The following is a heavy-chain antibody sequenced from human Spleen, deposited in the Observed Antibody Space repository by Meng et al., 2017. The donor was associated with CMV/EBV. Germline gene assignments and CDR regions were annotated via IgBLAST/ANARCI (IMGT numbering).Heavy chain of an antibody. CDR2: VNDNGGNT. CDR3: AKDSPRVAAWEYFDY. V-gene: IGHV3-23*01. CDR1: GFTFRSVV. D-gene: IGHD1-26*01. J-gene: IGHJ4*02. Sequence: SGFTFRSVVMSWVRQAPGKGLEWVSSVNDNGGNTYYADSVKGRFTISRDNSKKMLYLQMNSLRAEDTAVYYCAKDSPRVAAWEYFDYWGQGALVTVSS.